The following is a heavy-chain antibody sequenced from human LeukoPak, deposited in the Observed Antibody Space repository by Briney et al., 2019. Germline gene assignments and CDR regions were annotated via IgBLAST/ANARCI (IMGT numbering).Heavy chain of an antibody. D-gene: IGHD3-3*01. CDR3: ARDINFYDFWSGYPSPDAFDI. J-gene: IGHJ3*02. CDR1: GFSFSSYW. CDR2: IKQDGSEK. V-gene: IGHV3-7*01. Sequence: GGSLRLSCAASGFSFSSYWMSWVRQAPGKGLEWVANIKQDGSEKYYVDSTKGRFTISRDNAKNSLYLQMNSLRAEDTAVYHCARDINFYDFWSGYPSPDAFDIWGQGTMVTVSS.